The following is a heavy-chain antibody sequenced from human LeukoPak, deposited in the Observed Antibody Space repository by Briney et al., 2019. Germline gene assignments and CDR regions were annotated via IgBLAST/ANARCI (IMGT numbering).Heavy chain of an antibody. CDR1: GGSSSGFY. CDR3: ARGPYSYDSSGAFDI. D-gene: IGHD3-22*01. V-gene: IGHV4-34*01. CDR2: INVGGGT. J-gene: IGHJ3*02. Sequence: SETLSLTCVVYGGSSSGFYWTWIRQTPGKGLEWIGKINVGGGTNYNPSLKSRVTISVDTSKNQFSLKLSSVTAADTAVYFCARGPYSYDSSGAFDIWGQGTMVTVSS.